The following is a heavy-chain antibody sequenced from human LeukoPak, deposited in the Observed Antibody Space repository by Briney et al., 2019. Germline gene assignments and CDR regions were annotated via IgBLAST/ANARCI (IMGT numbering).Heavy chain of an antibody. D-gene: IGHD5-18*01. CDR1: GGSISSSTYY. Sequence: SETLSLTRTVSGGSISSSTYYWGWMRQPPGKGLEWIGSIYYSGSAYYNPSLKGRVTISVDTSKNQFSLKLSSVTAADTAVYYCTRDEYTYGGRTHPYYFVYWGQGTLVTVSS. CDR2: IYYSGSA. V-gene: IGHV4-39*07. CDR3: TRDEYTYGGRTHPYYFVY. J-gene: IGHJ4*02.